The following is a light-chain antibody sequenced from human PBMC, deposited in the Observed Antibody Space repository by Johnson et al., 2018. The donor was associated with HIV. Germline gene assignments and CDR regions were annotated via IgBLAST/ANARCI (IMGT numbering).Light chain of an antibody. CDR1: SSNIGNNY. V-gene: IGLV1-51*02. Sequence: QSVLTQPPSVSAAPGQKVTIYCSGSSSNIGNNYLSWYQQLPGTAPKLLIYENNKRPSGIPDRFSGSKSGTSATLGITGLQTGDEADYYCGTWDSSLSVYVFGTGTKVTVL. J-gene: IGLJ1*01. CDR3: GTWDSSLSVYV. CDR2: ENN.